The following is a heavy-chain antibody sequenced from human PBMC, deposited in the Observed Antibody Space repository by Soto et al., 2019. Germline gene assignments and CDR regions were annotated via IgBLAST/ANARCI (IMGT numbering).Heavy chain of an antibody. Sequence: SSETLSLTCTVSGGSISSSSYYWGWIRQPPGKGLEWIGSIYYSGSTYYNPSLKSRVTISVDTSKNQFSLKLSSVTAADTAVYYCARNRQINYYYSGMDVWGQGTTVTVS. CDR2: IYYSGST. CDR1: GGSISSSSYY. V-gene: IGHV4-39*01. J-gene: IGHJ6*02. CDR3: ARNRQINYYYSGMDV.